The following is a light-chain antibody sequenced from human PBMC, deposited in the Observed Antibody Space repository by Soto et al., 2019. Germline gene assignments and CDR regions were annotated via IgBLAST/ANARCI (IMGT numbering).Light chain of an antibody. CDR1: SSDVGGYNY. CDR3: SSYESSSTGIDV. CDR2: DDS. V-gene: IGLV2-14*01. J-gene: IGLJ1*01. Sequence: QSVLTQPASVSGSPGQTITISCTGTSSDVGGYNYVSWYQQHPGTAPKLMIYDDSNRPSGVSNRFSGSKSGNTASLTISGLQSEDEADYYCSSYESSSTGIDVFGTGTKLTVL.